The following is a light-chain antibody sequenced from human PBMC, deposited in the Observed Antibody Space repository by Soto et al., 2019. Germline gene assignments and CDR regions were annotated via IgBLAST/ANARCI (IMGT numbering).Light chain of an antibody. CDR1: SSDVGSYNL. CDR3: CSYAGSSTFDPYV. V-gene: IGLV2-23*03. CDR2: EGS. Sequence: QSALTQPASVSGSPGQSITISCTGTSSDVGSYNLVSWYQQHPGKAPKLMIYEGSKRPSGVSNRFSGSKSGNTASLTISGLQAEDEADYYCCSYAGSSTFDPYVFGTGTNVTVL. J-gene: IGLJ1*01.